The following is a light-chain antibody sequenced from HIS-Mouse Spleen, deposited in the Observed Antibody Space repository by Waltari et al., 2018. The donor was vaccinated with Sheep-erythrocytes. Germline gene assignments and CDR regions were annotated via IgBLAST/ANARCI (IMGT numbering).Light chain of an antibody. V-gene: IGLV2-23*01. J-gene: IGLJ3*02. Sequence: QSALTQPASVSGSPGQSITISCTGTSSDVGSYNLVSWYQQHPAKSPKLMIYEGSKRTSAVSNRFSGSKSGNTASLTISGLQAEDGAYYYCCSYACSSTPWLFGGGTKLTVL. CDR2: EGS. CDR1: SSDVGSYNL. CDR3: CSYACSSTPWL.